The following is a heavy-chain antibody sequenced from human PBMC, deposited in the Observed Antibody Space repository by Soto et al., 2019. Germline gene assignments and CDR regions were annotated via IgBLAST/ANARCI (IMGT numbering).Heavy chain of an antibody. CDR2: ISYDGSNK. CDR3: AKVLYDYDSSGYPPGY. V-gene: IGHV3-30*18. Sequence: QVQLVESGGGVVQPGRSLRLSCAASGFTFSSYGMHWVRQAPGKGLEWVAVISYDGSNKYYADSVKGRFTISRDNSKNTLYLQMNSLRAEDTAVYYCAKVLYDYDSSGYPPGYWGQGTLVTVSS. D-gene: IGHD3-22*01. J-gene: IGHJ4*02. CDR1: GFTFSSYG.